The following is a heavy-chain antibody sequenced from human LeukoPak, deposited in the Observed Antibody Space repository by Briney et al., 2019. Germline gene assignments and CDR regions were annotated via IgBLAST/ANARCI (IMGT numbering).Heavy chain of an antibody. CDR3: TRGPSLHSKWVGGRWFDP. V-gene: IGHV1-8*01. CDR1: GYTFTSYD. J-gene: IGHJ5*02. CDR2: MNPNSAHT. D-gene: IGHD3-16*02. Sequence: ASVKVSYKASGYTFTSYDIDWVRQATGHGLEWMGWMNPNSAHTGHAQHFQGRVTMTRDTSITTAYMELRSLTSEDTAMYYCTRGPSLHSKWVGGRWFDPWGQGTLVTVSS.